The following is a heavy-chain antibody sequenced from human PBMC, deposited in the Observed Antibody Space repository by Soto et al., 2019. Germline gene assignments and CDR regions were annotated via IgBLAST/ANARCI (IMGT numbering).Heavy chain of an antibody. D-gene: IGHD4-17*01. V-gene: IGHV3-72*01. CDR3: ARATTVTDY. CDR1: GFTFRDHY. J-gene: IGHJ4*02. Sequence: PGGSLRLSCAASGFTFRDHYMGLVRQAPGKGLEWVGRTRNKANSYNTEYAASVKGRFTISRDDSKNSLYLQMNSLKVEYTAVYYCARATTVTDYWGQGALVTVSS. CDR2: TRNKANSYNT.